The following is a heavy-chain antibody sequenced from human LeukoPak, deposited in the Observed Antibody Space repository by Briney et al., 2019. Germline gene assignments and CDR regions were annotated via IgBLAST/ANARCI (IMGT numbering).Heavy chain of an antibody. CDR2: IYHSGST. J-gene: IGHJ3*02. Sequence: PSETLSLTCTVSGGSISSGGYYWSWIRQPPGKGLEWIGYIYHSGSTYYNPSLKSRVTISVDRSKNQFSLKLSSVTAADTAVYYCARGKVVTTNDAFDIWGQGTMVTVSS. V-gene: IGHV4-30-2*01. CDR1: GGSISSGGYY. CDR3: ARGKVVTTNDAFDI. D-gene: IGHD3-22*01.